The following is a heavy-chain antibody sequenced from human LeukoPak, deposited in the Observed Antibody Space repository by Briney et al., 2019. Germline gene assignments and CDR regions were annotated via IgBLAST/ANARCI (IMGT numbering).Heavy chain of an antibody. CDR2: ISSSGTTI. CDR1: RFSFSRYT. CDR3: ATLMPPTLARGVNPAAAFDI. V-gene: IGHV3-48*01. Sequence: GGSLRLSCAASRFSFSRYTMSWVRQAPGKGLEWISYISSSGTTIKYADSVKGRFIISRDNAKNSVYLQMNSLRAEDTAVYYCATLMPPTLARGVNPAAAFDIWGQGTTVTVSS. D-gene: IGHD3-10*01. J-gene: IGHJ3*02.